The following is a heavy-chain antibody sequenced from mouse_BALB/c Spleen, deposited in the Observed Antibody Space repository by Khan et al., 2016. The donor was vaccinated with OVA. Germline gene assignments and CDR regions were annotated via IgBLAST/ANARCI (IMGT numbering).Heavy chain of an antibody. Sequence: QIQLVQSGPGLVQPSQSLSITCTVSGFSLTYYGVHWVRQSPGQGLEWLGVIWRGGSTDYNAAFISRLNISTDNSKSQAFFKMNSLQVNDTAIYYCARKYDYDEGLAYWGQGTLVTVSA. J-gene: IGHJ3*01. CDR3: ARKYDYDEGLAY. V-gene: IGHV2-2*02. D-gene: IGHD2-4*01. CDR1: GFSLTYYG. CDR2: IWRGGST.